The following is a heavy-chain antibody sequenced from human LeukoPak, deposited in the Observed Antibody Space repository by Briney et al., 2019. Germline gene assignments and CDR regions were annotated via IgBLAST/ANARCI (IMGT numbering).Heavy chain of an antibody. CDR3: ARAPQFSSGWYGPFDY. CDR2: IYSGDSDT. D-gene: IGHD6-19*01. J-gene: IGHJ4*02. CDR1: GYYFTNYW. Sequence: PGESLQISCKGSGYYFTNYWIGWIRQLPEKGLEWMGIIYSGDSDTRYSPSFQGQVTISADKSISTAYLQWSSLKASDTAMYYCARAPQFSSGWYGPFDYWGQGSLVTVSS. V-gene: IGHV5-51*01.